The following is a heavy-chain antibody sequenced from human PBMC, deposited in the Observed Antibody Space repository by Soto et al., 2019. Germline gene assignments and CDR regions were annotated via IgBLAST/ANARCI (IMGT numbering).Heavy chain of an antibody. CDR2: IYSGGET. CDR3: ARENTGWPDALVR. J-gene: IGHJ3*02. Sequence: DVQLVESGEGLIEPGGSLRLSCAVSGFTVSSDYMSWVRQTPAKGLGWVSAIYSGGETYYADSVKGRFTMSRDNSKNTLYLQMNSLRAEHTAVYYCARENTGWPDALVRWGQGTVVTVSS. V-gene: IGHV3-66*01. D-gene: IGHD6-19*01. CDR1: GFTVSSDY.